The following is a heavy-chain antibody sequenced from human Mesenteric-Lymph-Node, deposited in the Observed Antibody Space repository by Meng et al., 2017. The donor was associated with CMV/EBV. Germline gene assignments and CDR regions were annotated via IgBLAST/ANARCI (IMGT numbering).Heavy chain of an antibody. CDR1: GGSVSSGSYY. CDR3: ARDLGGGRVDP. V-gene: IGHV4-61*01. J-gene: IGHJ5*02. CDR2: IYYSGST. Sequence: TLSLTCTVSGGSVSSGSYYWSWIRQPPGKGLEWIGYIYYSGSTNYNPSLKSRVTISVDTSKNQFSLKLSSVTAADTAVYYCARDLGGGRVDPWGQGTLVTVSS. D-gene: IGHD1-26*01.